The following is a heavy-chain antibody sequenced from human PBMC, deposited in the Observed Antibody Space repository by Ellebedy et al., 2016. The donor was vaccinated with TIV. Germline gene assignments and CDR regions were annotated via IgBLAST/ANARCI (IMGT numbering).Heavy chain of an antibody. D-gene: IGHD6-13*01. Sequence: MPSETLSLTCTVSGGSISSSSYYWGWIRQPPGKGLEWIGSIYYSGTTYYNPSLKSRVTISGDTSKNQFSLKLSSVTASDTAMYYCVRHYWVFNWFDPWGQGTQVTVSS. CDR1: GGSISSSSYY. CDR3: VRHYWVFNWFDP. V-gene: IGHV4-39*01. J-gene: IGHJ5*02. CDR2: IYYSGTT.